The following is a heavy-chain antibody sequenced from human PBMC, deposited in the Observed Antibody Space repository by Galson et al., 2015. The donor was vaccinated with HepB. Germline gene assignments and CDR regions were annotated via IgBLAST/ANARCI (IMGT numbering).Heavy chain of an antibody. J-gene: IGHJ5*02. CDR1: GGSISSSNW. CDR3: ARDSSSRFWSGYGWFDP. Sequence: SETLSLTCAVSGGSISSSNWWSWVRQPPGKGLEWIGEIYHSGSTNYNPSLKSRVTISVDKSKNQFSLKLSSVTAADTAVYYCARDSSSRFWSGYGWFDPWGQGTLVTVSS. D-gene: IGHD3-3*01. V-gene: IGHV4-4*02. CDR2: IYHSGST.